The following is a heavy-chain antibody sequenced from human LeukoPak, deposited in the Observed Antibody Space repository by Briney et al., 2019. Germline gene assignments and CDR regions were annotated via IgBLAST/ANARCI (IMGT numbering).Heavy chain of an antibody. CDR3: ASHSSPDF. Sequence: GRSLRLSCAASGFTFNIYGMPWVRQAPGKGLEWVTFISYDGSEKQYADSVKGRFTISRDNFNNRLYLQMSSLRAEDTAVYYCASHSSPDFWGQGTLVTVSS. CDR2: ISYDGSEK. CDR1: GFTFNIYG. D-gene: IGHD6-19*01. V-gene: IGHV3-30*03. J-gene: IGHJ4*02.